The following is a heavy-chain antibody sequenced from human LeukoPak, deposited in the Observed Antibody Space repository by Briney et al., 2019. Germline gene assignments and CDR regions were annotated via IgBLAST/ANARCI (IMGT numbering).Heavy chain of an antibody. V-gene: IGHV3-30*02. CDR1: GFTFSSYG. Sequence: GGSLRLSCAASGFTFSSYGMHWVRQAPGKGLEWVAFIRYDGSNKYYADSVKGRFTISRDNSKNTLYLQMNSLRAEDTAVYYCAKVNRKQKSGYSYVNYMDVWGKGTTVTISS. J-gene: IGHJ6*03. D-gene: IGHD5-18*01. CDR3: AKVNRKQKSGYSYVNYMDV. CDR2: IRYDGSNK.